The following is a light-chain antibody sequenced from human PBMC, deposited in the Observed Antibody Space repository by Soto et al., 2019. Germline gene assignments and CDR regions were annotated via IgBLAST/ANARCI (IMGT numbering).Light chain of an antibody. V-gene: IGKV3-20*01. CDR1: QSVDRNY. Sequence: EIVLTQSPGTLSLSPGARATLSCRASQSVDRNYLAWYQHKPGQAPRLLIYGASTRATGIPDRFSGSGSGTDFTLTISSLQPEDFATYYCQQLNNYPITFGQGTRLEIK. CDR3: QQLNNYPIT. CDR2: GAS. J-gene: IGKJ5*01.